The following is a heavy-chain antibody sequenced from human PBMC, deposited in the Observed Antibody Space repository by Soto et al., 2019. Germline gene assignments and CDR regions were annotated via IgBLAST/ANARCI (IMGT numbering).Heavy chain of an antibody. D-gene: IGHD3-10*01. CDR1: GYSFTSYW. CDR3: ARLQGGMVRGVIRNWFDP. CDR2: IYPGDSDT. J-gene: IGHJ5*02. V-gene: IGHV5-51*01. Sequence: GESLKISCKGSGYSFTSYWIGWVRQMPGKGLEWMGIIYPGDSDTRYSPSFQSQVTISADKSISTAYLQWSSLKASDTAMYYCARLQGGMVRGVIRNWFDPWGQGTLVTVSS.